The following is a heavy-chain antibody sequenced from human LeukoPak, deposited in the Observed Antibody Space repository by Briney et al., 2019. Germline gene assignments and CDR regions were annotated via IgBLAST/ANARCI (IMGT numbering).Heavy chain of an antibody. CDR1: GYSFTSCW. Sequence: GESLKISCKGSGYSFTSCWIGWVRQMPGKGLEWMGIIYPGDSETRYSPSSQGQVTISADKSISTAYLQWSSLKASDTAMYHCARRNSQGASSSWRYWGQGTLVTVSS. V-gene: IGHV5-51*01. J-gene: IGHJ4*02. CDR3: ARRNSQGASSSWRY. D-gene: IGHD6-13*01. CDR2: IYPGDSET.